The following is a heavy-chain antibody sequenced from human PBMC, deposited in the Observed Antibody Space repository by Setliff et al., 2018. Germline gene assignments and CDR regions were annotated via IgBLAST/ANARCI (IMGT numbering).Heavy chain of an antibody. CDR2: INTGSGVA. D-gene: IGHD2-21*02. J-gene: IGHJ1*01. CDR3: ATTLEGCGDDCWTIKH. V-gene: IGHV1-3*04. Sequence: ASVKVSCKASGYTFNIYPMHWVRQAPGQRPEWMGWINTGSGVARYSHNFQGRVTFTRDTSATTAYMDLSGLMSEDTAVYYCATTLEGCGDDCWTIKHWGQGTLVTVSS. CDR1: GYTFNIYP.